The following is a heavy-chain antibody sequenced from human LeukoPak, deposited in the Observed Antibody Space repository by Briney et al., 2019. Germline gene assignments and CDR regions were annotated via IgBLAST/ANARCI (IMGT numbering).Heavy chain of an antibody. CDR3: ARADVLWFGELGDD. Sequence: ASVKVSCKASGYTFTGHYIHWVRQATGQGLDWMGCINPNSGSTNYAQKFQGRVTMTRNTSISTAYLDLSRLRSDDPAVYYCARADVLWFGELGDDWGQGALVTVSS. J-gene: IGHJ4*02. CDR1: GYTFTGHY. CDR2: INPNSGST. V-gene: IGHV1-2*02. D-gene: IGHD3-10*01.